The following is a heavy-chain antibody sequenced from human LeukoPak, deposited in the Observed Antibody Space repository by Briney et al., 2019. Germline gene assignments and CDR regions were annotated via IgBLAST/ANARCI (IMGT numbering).Heavy chain of an antibody. J-gene: IGHJ4*02. CDR1: GFTVSSNY. Sequence: GGSLRLSCAASGFTVSSNYMNWVRQAPGKGLEWVSAISTTSTYIYYADSVKGRFTISRDNAKNSLYLQMNSLRAEDTAVYFCAREGVRYYIDYWGQGTLVTVSS. CDR3: AREGVRYYIDY. CDR2: ISTTSTYI. V-gene: IGHV3-21*01.